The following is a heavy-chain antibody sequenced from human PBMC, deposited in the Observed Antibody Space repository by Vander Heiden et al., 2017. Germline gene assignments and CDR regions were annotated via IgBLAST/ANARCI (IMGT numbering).Heavy chain of an antibody. Sequence: QVQLQQWGAGLLKPSEPLSLTCAVYAGSFSGYYWSWIRQPPGKGLEWIGEINHSGSTNYNPTLKSRVTISVDTYKNQFSLKLSSVTAADTAVYYCARGTSYWGQGTLVTVSA. CDR1: AGSFSGYY. V-gene: IGHV4-34*01. CDR2: INHSGST. J-gene: IGHJ4*02. CDR3: ARGTSY.